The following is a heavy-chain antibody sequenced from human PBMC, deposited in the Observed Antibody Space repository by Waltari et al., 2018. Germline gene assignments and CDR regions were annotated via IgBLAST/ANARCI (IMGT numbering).Heavy chain of an antibody. D-gene: IGHD1-7*01. Sequence: QVQLVESGGGVVQPGGSLRLSCAASGFPFNSFGMHWVRQAPGKGLEWVALISNDGTDKYYGDAVKGRFTISRDNSRNTVHLQMDSLRAEDTAVYYCAKGLWELPPYYYYVMDVWGQGTTVTVSS. CDR3: AKGLWELPPYYYYVMDV. CDR2: ISNDGTDK. CDR1: GFPFNSFG. J-gene: IGHJ6*02. V-gene: IGHV3-30*18.